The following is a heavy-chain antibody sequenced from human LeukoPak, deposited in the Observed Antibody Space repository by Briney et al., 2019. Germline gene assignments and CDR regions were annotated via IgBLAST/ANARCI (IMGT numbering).Heavy chain of an antibody. D-gene: IGHD6-13*01. Sequence: PSETLSLTCTVSGGSISSGSYYWSWIRQPAGKGLEWIGRIYTSGSTNYNPSLKSRVTISVDTSKNQFSLKLSSVTAADTAVYYCARDISSSWYPLYWFDPWGQGTLVTVSS. J-gene: IGHJ5*02. CDR1: GGSISSGSYY. CDR3: ARDISSSWYPLYWFDP. CDR2: IYTSGST. V-gene: IGHV4-61*02.